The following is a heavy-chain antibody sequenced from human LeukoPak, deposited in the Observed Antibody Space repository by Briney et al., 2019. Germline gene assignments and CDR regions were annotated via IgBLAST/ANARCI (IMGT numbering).Heavy chain of an antibody. J-gene: IGHJ4*02. D-gene: IGHD1-1*01. Sequence: SPTLSLTCTVSGGSISSYYWSWVRQPAGDGLEWLGRIYTSGTTNYHPSLKSRVTMSVATSKNQFSLQLNSVTPEDTAVYYCARVNWNDYLFTSDYWGQGTLVTVSS. V-gene: IGHV4-4*07. CDR3: ARVNWNDYLFTSDY. CDR2: IYTSGTT. CDR1: GGSISSYY.